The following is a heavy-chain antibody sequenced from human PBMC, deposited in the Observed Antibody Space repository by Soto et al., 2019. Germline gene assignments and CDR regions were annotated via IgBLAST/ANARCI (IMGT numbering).Heavy chain of an antibody. Sequence: EVQLVESGGGLVQPGGSLRLSCAASGFTFRTYWLSWVRQVPGKGLEWVANINLDGSEKNYVDSMKGRFTITRDNARNLLYLQMSSRRAEDTALYYCARDGSTSWYSYDYHGMDVWGQGTTVTVSS. CDR3: ARDGSTSWYSYDYHGMDV. D-gene: IGHD5-18*01. CDR1: GFTFRTYW. J-gene: IGHJ6*02. V-gene: IGHV3-7*05. CDR2: INLDGSEK.